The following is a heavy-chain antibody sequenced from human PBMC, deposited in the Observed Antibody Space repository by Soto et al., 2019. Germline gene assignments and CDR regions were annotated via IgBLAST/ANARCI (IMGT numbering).Heavy chain of an antibody. V-gene: IGHV1-18*01. CDR1: GYSFTSYG. J-gene: IGHJ6*02. CDR3: ARDVPDTSLFFYYYGMDV. Sequence: QVHLVQSGAEVRKPGASVKVSCKASGYSFTSYGISWVRQAPGQGLEWMGWISTDNGNTNYAHNRQGRVPMTIDPSTSTAYMELWSLGSDDTAVYYCARDVPDTSLFFYYYGMDVGGQGPTVTVSS. CDR2: ISTDNGNT. D-gene: IGHD2-21*01.